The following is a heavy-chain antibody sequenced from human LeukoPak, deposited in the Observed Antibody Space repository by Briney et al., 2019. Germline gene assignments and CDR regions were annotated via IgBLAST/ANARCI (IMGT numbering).Heavy chain of an antibody. D-gene: IGHD4-23*01. CDR3: ARDYGGSSPFDY. CDR2: IRYDGSNK. V-gene: IGHV3-30*02. CDR1: GFTFSSYG. J-gene: IGHJ4*02. Sequence: GGSLRLSCAASGFTFSSYGMHWVRQAPGKGLEWVAFIRYDGSNKYYAGSVKGRFTISRDNSKNTLYLQMNSLRAEDTAVYYCARDYGGSSPFDYWGQGTLVTVSS.